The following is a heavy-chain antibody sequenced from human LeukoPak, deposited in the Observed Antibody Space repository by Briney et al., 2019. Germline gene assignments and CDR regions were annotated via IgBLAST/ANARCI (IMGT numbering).Heavy chain of an antibody. J-gene: IGHJ4*02. D-gene: IGHD2-8*02. CDR3: ARSYRWYFDY. CDR1: GGSISSGGYS. Sequence: SQTLSLTCAVSGGSISSGGYSWSWIRQPPGKGLEWIGYIYHSGSTYYNPSLKSRVTISVDRSKNQFSLKLSSVTAADTAVYYCARSYRWYFDYWGQGTLVTVSS. V-gene: IGHV4-30-2*01. CDR2: IYHSGST.